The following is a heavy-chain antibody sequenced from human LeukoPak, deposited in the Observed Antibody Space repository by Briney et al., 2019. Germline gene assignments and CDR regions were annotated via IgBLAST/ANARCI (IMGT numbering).Heavy chain of an antibody. V-gene: IGHV3-21*01. CDR1: GFTFSSYS. CDR2: ISNSSSYI. J-gene: IGHJ4*02. CDR3: AREVGVPPAFFDY. Sequence: GGSLRLSCAASGFTFSSYSMNWVRQAPGKGLERVSCISNSSSYIYYADSLKGRFTISRDNAKNSLYPQMNSLRPEDTAVYYCAREVGVPPAFFDYWGRGTLVTVSS. D-gene: IGHD2-2*01.